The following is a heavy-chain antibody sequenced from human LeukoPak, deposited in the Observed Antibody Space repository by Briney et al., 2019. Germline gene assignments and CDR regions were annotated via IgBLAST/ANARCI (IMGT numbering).Heavy chain of an antibody. CDR2: ISGSGDST. V-gene: IGHV3-23*01. CDR1: GFTFSSYA. D-gene: IGHD3-22*01. CDR3: ARLSFGYDSSGYYSDFDY. J-gene: IGHJ4*02. Sequence: PGGSLRLSCAASGFTFSSYAMSWVRQAPGKGLDWVSAISGSGDSTYYADSVKGRFTISRDNSKNTLYLQMNSLRAEDTAVYYCARLSFGYDSSGYYSDFDYWGQGTLVTVSS.